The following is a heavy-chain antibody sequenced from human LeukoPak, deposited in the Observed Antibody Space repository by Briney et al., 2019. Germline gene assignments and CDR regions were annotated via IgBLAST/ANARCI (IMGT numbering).Heavy chain of an antibody. CDR1: GYTFTGYY. J-gene: IGHJ4*02. CDR3: ATERQGATGPRDFDY. Sequence: ASVKVSCKASGYTFTGYYMHWVRQAPGQGLEWMGWINPNSGGTNYAQKFQGRVTMTRDTSISTAYMELSSLRSEDTAVYYCATERQGATGPRDFDYWGQGTLVTVSS. CDR2: INPNSGGT. D-gene: IGHD1-26*01. V-gene: IGHV1-2*02.